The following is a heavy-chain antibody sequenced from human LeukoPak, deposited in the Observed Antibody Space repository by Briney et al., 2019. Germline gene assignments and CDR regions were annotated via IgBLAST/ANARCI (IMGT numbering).Heavy chain of an antibody. CDR1: GGSISRFY. Sequence: KPSGTLSLTCTVSGGSISRFYWGWIRQPPGKGLEWLGYIYLSGSTNYNPSLKSRVTISVDTSKNQFSLKLSSVTAADTAVYYCARDLLPTYYYDSSGPRGAFDIWGQGTMVTVSS. CDR2: IYLSGST. V-gene: IGHV4-59*01. CDR3: ARDLLPTYYYDSSGPRGAFDI. J-gene: IGHJ3*02. D-gene: IGHD3-22*01.